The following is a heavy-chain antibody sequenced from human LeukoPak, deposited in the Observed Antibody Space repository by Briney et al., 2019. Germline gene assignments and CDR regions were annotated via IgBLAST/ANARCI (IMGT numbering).Heavy chain of an antibody. Sequence: SGGSLRLSCAASGFTFSSHWMTWVRQAPGKGLEWVASQGDGSEKYYVDSVKGRFTISRDNAENSPYLQMSSLRAEDTAVYYCARVSLGNNYGSGSYDYWGQGTLVTVSS. CDR1: GFTFSSHW. CDR3: ARVSLGNNYGSGSYDY. CDR2: QGDGSEK. J-gene: IGHJ4*02. V-gene: IGHV3-7*02. D-gene: IGHD3-10*01.